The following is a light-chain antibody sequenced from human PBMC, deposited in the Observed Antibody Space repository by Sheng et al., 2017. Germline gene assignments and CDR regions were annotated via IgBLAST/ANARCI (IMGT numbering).Light chain of an antibody. CDR1: SSDVGTYNL. V-gene: IGLV2-23*02. CDR2: EVS. J-gene: IGLJ3*02. CDR3: CSYAGSSTL. Sequence: QSALTQPASVSGSPGQSITISCTGTSSDVGTYNLVSWYQQYPGKAPKLMIYEVSKRPSGVSNRFSGSKSGNTASLTISGLQAEDEADYYCCSYAGSSTLFGRGTKLTVL.